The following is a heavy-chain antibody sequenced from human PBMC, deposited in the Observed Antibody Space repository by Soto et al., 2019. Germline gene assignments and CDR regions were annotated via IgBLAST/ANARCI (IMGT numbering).Heavy chain of an antibody. CDR1: GGSVSSGSYY. D-gene: IGHD5-12*01. J-gene: IGHJ4*01. CDR3: ARSVWLPHTWSY. V-gene: IGHV4-61*01. Sequence: QVQLQESGPGLVKPSETLSLTCTVSGGSVSSGSYYWSWIRQPPGKGLEWIGYIYYSGSTNYNPSLNSRVTISVDTSKNQFALKLSSVTAADTAVYYCARSVWLPHTWSYWGHGTLVIVSS. CDR2: IYYSGST.